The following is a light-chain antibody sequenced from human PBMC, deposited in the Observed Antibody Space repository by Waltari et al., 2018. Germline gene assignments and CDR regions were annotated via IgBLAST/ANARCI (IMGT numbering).Light chain of an antibody. V-gene: IGLV1-44*01. J-gene: IGLJ1*01. Sequence: QSVLTQPPSASGTPGQRVTISCSGSDSNVGGNTVNWYQQLPGTAPKLLITSNDQRPPGVPDRFSGSKSGTSASLVISGLQSEDEADYFCEAWDDSLTGSYVFGSGTKVTVL. CDR3: EAWDDSLTGSYV. CDR2: SND. CDR1: DSNVGGNT.